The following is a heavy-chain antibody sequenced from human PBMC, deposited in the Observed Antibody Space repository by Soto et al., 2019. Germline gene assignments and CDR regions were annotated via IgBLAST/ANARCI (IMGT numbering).Heavy chain of an antibody. D-gene: IGHD3-9*01. J-gene: IGHJ4*02. V-gene: IGHV3-23*01. CDR2: VDGSGAAP. CDR1: GFTFSSYD. CDR3: AKWEVFVTGHLATQSSLDS. Sequence: HPGGSLRLSCAASGFTFSSYDMHWVRQATGKAPQWVATVDGSGAAPFYAESVKGRFTISRDNSKNTLYLQMNSLRAEDTAVYFCAKWEVFVTGHLATQSSLDSWGQGTLVTVSS.